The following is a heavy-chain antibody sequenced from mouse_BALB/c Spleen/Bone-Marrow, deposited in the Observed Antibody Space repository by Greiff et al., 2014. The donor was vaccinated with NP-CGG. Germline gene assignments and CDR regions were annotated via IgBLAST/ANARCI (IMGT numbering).Heavy chain of an antibody. CDR1: GFSLTSYG. D-gene: IGHD2-3*01. CDR3: AREDGYFHYYAVDY. J-gene: IGHJ4*01. CDR2: IWAGGST. V-gene: IGHV2-9*02. Sequence: VQLQQPGPGLVAPSQSLSITCTVSGFSLTSYGVHWVRQPPGKGLEWLGIIWAGGSTNYNSALMSRLSISKDNSKSQVFLKMNSLQTDDTAMYYCAREDGYFHYYAVDYWGQGTSVTVSS.